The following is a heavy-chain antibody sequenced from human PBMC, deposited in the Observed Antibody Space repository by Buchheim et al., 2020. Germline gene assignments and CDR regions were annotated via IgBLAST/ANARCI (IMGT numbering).Heavy chain of an antibody. D-gene: IGHD2-2*02. CDR3: ARGRRVVVPAAIDYYYSMDV. V-gene: IGHV3-11*06. CDR1: GFTFSDYY. CDR2: ISSSSSYI. Sequence: QVQLVESGGGLVKPGGSLRLSCAASGFTFSDYYMSWICQAPGKGLEWVSYISSSSSYINYADSVKGRFTISRDNAKNSLYLEMNSLRAEDTAVYYCARGRRVVVPAAIDYYYSMDVWGQETT. J-gene: IGHJ6*02.